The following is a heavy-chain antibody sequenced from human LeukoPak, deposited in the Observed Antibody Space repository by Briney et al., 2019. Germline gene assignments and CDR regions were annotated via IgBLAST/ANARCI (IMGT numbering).Heavy chain of an antibody. CDR1: GGSISSHY. D-gene: IGHD6-25*01. J-gene: IGHJ5*02. Sequence: PSETLSLTCTVSGGSISSHYWSWIRQPPGKGLEWIGYIYYSGSTNYNPSLKSRVTISVDTSKNQFSLKLSSVTAADTAVYYCARDQFSGTYNWFDPWGQGTLATVSS. CDR2: IYYSGST. V-gene: IGHV4-59*11. CDR3: ARDQFSGTYNWFDP.